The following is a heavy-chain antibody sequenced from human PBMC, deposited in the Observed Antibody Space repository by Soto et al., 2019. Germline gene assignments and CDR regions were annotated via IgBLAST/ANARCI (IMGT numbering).Heavy chain of an antibody. J-gene: IGHJ3*01. D-gene: IGHD3-22*01. V-gene: IGHV1-69*12. CDR1: GATLNTFINYG. CDR2: IIPVFGTA. CDR3: ARGAATKIVVVMYDAFKS. Sequence: QVQLVQSGAEVKKPGSSVKVSCKASGATLNTFINYGITWVRQAPGQGLEWMGGIIPVFGTANYAQKFQGRVTISADESTRTAYMALSSMRPGDTAVYYCARGAATKIVVVMYDAFKSWGQGTMVTVSS.